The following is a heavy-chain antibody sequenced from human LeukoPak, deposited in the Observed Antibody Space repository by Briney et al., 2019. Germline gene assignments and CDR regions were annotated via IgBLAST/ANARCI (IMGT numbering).Heavy chain of an antibody. J-gene: IGHJ6*02. Sequence: GGSLRLSCAASGFTFSSYAMHWVRQAPGKGLEWVAVISYDGSNKYYADSVKGRFTISRDNSKNTLYLQMNSLRSEDTAVYYCARQTTFGMDVWGQGTTVTVSS. V-gene: IGHV3-30-3*01. D-gene: IGHD4-17*01. CDR1: GFTFSSYA. CDR3: ARQTTFGMDV. CDR2: ISYDGSNK.